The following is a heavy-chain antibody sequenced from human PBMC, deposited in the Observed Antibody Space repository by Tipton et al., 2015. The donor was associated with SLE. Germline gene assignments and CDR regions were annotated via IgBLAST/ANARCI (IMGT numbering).Heavy chain of an antibody. CDR2: IFFSGTT. CDR3: ARGAVYGDYVGYFDF. D-gene: IGHD4-17*01. Sequence: GSLRLSCTVSSGSITTNTYYWAWIRQSPGKGLEWIGNIFFSGTTNYNPSLQSRVTISVDTSKKQFSLSLTSMTAADTALYYCARGAVYGDYVGYFDFWGQGVLVTVSS. V-gene: IGHV4-39*07. J-gene: IGHJ4*02. CDR1: SGSITTNTYY.